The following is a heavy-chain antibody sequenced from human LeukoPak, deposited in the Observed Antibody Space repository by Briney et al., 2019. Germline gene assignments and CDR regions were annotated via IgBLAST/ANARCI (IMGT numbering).Heavy chain of an antibody. CDR1: GFTFSGYA. V-gene: IGHV3-23*01. CDR2: ISGSARST. D-gene: IGHD5-18*01. Sequence: GGSLRLSCAASGFTFSGYAMNWVRQAPGKGLEWVSVISGSARSTSYADSVKGRFTISRDNSKNTLYLQMNSLRAEDTAVYYCARDLQLALDYWGQGTLVTVSS. CDR3: ARDLQLALDY. J-gene: IGHJ4*02.